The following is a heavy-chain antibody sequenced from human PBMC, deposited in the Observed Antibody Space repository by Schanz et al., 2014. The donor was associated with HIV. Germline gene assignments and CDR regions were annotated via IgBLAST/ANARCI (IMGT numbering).Heavy chain of an antibody. Sequence: QVQLVQSGAEVKKPGASVKVSCKASGYTFIDYFMHWVRQAPGQGLEWMGWIKPNSGETKFARKSQGRVTMTRDTSINTAYMELRRLTYDDTAVYYCTRSRYELHWLDLWGQGTLVTVSS. J-gene: IGHJ5*02. V-gene: IGHV1-2*02. CDR1: GYTFIDYF. CDR3: TRSRYELHWLDL. D-gene: IGHD5-12*01. CDR2: IKPNSGET.